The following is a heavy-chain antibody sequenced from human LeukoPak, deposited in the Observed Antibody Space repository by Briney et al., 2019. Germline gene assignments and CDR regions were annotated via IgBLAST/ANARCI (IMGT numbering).Heavy chain of an antibody. CDR3: ARANFLYCSSSTCPFDY. J-gene: IGHJ4*02. CDR1: GYTFTDYY. D-gene: IGHD2-2*01. CDR2: INPNDGDT. Sequence: ASVKVSCKASGYTFTDYYMHWVRQAPGQGFDWMGWINPNDGDTNYTQKFQGRVTMTRDTSISTAHMEVSRLRSDDTAVYYCARANFLYCSSSTCPFDYWGQGTLVTVSS. V-gene: IGHV1-2*02.